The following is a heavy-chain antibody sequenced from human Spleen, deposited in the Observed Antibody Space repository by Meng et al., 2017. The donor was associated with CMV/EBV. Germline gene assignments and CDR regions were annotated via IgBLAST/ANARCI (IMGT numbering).Heavy chain of an antibody. J-gene: IGHJ6*02. CDR2: ISSSSSYI. V-gene: IGHV3-21*04. CDR3: ARDQQLVPVDYNSYYGMDV. Sequence: GESLKISCAASGFTFSSYSMNWVRQAPGKGLEWVSSISSSSSYIYYADSVKGRFTISRDNAKNSLYLQMNSLRAEDTAFYYCARDQQLVPVDYNSYYGMDVWGQGTTVTVS. D-gene: IGHD6-13*01. CDR1: GFTFSSYS.